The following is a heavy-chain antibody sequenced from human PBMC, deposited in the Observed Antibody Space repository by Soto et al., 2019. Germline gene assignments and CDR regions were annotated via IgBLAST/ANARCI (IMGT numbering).Heavy chain of an antibody. CDR1: GYTVTSYA. D-gene: IGHD2-2*01. Sequence: ASVKVSCKGSGYTVTSYAIHWVRQAPGQRLEWMGWINAGNGNTKYSQKFQGRVTITRDTSASTAYMELSSLRSEDTAVYYCARGRVPAANGFDPWGQGTLVTVSS. CDR2: INAGNGNT. CDR3: ARGRVPAANGFDP. V-gene: IGHV1-3*01. J-gene: IGHJ5*02.